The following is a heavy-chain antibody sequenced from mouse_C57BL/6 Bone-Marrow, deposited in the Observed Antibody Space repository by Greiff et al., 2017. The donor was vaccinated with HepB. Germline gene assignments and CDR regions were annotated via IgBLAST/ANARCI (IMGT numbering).Heavy chain of an antibody. J-gene: IGHJ3*01. CDR1: GFTFSDFY. V-gene: IGHV7-1*01. Sequence: EVMLVESGGGLVQSGRSLRLSCATSGFTFSDFYMEWVRQAPGKGLEWIAASRNKANDYTTEYSASVKGRFIVSRDTSQSILYLQMNALRAEDTAIYYCARDEGNYGFAYWGQGTLVTVSA. CDR2: SRNKANDYTT. D-gene: IGHD2-1*01. CDR3: ARDEGNYGFAY.